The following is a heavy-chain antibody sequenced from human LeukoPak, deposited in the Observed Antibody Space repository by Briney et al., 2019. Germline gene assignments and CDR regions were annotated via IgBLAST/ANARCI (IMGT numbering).Heavy chain of an antibody. Sequence: SETLSLTCAVYGGSFSGYYWSWIRQPPGKGLEWIGEINHSGSTNYNPSLKSRVTMSVDTSKNQFSLKLSSVTAADTAVYYCARATYDYVWGSYRYAKMANDAFDIWGQGTMVTVSS. CDR1: GGSFSGYY. CDR2: INHSGST. V-gene: IGHV4-34*01. J-gene: IGHJ3*02. D-gene: IGHD3-16*02. CDR3: ARATYDYVWGSYRYAKMANDAFDI.